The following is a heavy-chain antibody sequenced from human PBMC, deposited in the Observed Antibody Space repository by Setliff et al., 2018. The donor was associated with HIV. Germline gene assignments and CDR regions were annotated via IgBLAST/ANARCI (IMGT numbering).Heavy chain of an antibody. CDR3: ARDNSGWYSPYMDV. J-gene: IGHJ6*03. CDR2: INPNSGGT. CDR1: GYTFTGYY. V-gene: IGHV1-2*02. Sequence: ASVKVSCKASGYTFTGYYMHWVRQAPGQGLEWMGWINPNSGGTNYAQKFQGRVTMTRGTSISAAYMELSRLRSDDTAVYYCARDNSGWYSPYMDVWGKGTTVTVS. D-gene: IGHD6-19*01.